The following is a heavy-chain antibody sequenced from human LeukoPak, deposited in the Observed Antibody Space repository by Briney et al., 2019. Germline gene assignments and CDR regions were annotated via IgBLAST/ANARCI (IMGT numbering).Heavy chain of an antibody. CDR2: ISYSGST. CDR1: GGSISSYY. CDR3: ARARGSGYPDY. V-gene: IGHV4-59*01. Sequence: SETLSLTCTVSGGSISSYYWSWIRQPPGKGPEWIGYISYSGSTNYNPSLKSRVTISVDTSKNQFSLKLSSVTAADTAVYYCARARGSGYPDYWGQGTLVTVSS. D-gene: IGHD3-3*01. J-gene: IGHJ4*02.